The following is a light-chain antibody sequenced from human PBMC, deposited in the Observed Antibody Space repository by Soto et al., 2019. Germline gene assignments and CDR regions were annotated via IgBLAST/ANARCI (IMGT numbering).Light chain of an antibody. CDR1: QSVSSSY. CDR2: GAS. V-gene: IGKV3-20*01. J-gene: IGKJ1*01. CDR3: QQYSSPPRT. Sequence: EIVLTQSPGTLSLSPGERATLSCRASQSVSSSYLAWYQQKPGQAPRLLIYGASSRATGIPDRFSGSGSGTDFTIISSRLEPEDFALYYCQQYSSPPRTFGQGTKVEIK.